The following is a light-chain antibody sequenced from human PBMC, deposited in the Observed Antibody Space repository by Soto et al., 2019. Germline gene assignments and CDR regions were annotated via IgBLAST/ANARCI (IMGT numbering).Light chain of an antibody. CDR2: DAS. Sequence: IAVTQCPATLSLSPGEIATFSCGTSQSVSSSYVAWYQQKPGLAPRLLFYDASSRAAGIPDRFSGSGSRTDFTPTISLLAPDDFAEYCCQQYGNSRCTFGEGTKVDIK. V-gene: IGKV3D-20*01. J-gene: IGKJ1*01. CDR3: QQYGNSRCT. CDR1: QSVSSSY.